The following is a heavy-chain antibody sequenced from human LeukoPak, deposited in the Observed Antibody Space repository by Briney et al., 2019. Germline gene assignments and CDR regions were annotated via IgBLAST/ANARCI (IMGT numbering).Heavy chain of an antibody. CDR1: GFTFSSYA. D-gene: IGHD1-26*01. J-gene: IGHJ4*02. CDR3: AKVRSATGMTTTYFDY. Sequence: PGGSLRLSCAASGFTFSSYAMSWVRQAPGKGLEWVSDISGSGSNTYYADSVKGRFTISRDNSQNTLYLQMGSLRVEDTAIFYCAKVRSATGMTTTYFDYWGQGTLVTVSS. CDR2: ISGSGSNT. V-gene: IGHV3-23*01.